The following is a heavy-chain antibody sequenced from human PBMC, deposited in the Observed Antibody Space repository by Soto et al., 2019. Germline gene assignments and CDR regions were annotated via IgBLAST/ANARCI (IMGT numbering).Heavy chain of an antibody. Sequence: QVQLVESGGGVVQPGRSLRLSCAASGFTFSSYAMHWVRQAPGKGLEWVAVISYDGSNKYYADSVKGRFTISRDNSKNTLYLQMNSLRAEDTAVYYCARDGGSDSTYYFAYWGQGTLVTVSS. D-gene: IGHD3-22*01. CDR3: ARDGGSDSTYYFAY. V-gene: IGHV3-30-3*01. CDR1: GFTFSSYA. CDR2: ISYDGSNK. J-gene: IGHJ4*02.